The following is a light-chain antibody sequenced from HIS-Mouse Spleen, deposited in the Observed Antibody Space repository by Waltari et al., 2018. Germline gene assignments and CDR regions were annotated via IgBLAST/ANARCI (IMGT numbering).Light chain of an antibody. CDR3: CSYAGSSTWV. CDR2: EGS. CDR1: SSDVGGYNL. J-gene: IGLJ3*02. V-gene: IGLV2-23*01. Sequence: QSALTQPASVSGSPGQSITISCTGTSSDVGGYNLVSWYQQHQGKAPKPRIYEGSKRPSGVSNRFSGSKSGNTASLTISGLQAEDEADYYCCSYAGSSTWVFGGGTKLTVL.